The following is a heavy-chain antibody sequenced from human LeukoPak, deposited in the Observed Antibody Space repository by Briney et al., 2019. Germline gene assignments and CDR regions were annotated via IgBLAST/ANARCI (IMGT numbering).Heavy chain of an antibody. CDR2: INHSGYT. CDR3: TRMTTVHDY. J-gene: IGHJ4*02. CDR1: GDSFNVYY. D-gene: IGHD4-17*01. V-gene: IGHV4-34*01. Sequence: TSETLSLTCAVSGDSFNVYYWTSIRQTPGKGLEWIGEINHSGYTNDIPSLKSRVTLSIDTSRKQFSLNLRSVTVADAAFYYCTRMTTVHDYWGQGTLVTVSS.